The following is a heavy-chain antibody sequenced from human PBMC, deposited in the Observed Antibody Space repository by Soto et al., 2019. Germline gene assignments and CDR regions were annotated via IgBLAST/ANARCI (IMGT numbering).Heavy chain of an antibody. J-gene: IGHJ4*02. CDR1: GFTFSRHA. Sequence: HPGGSLRLSCTASGFTFSRHAMTWVRQAPGKGLEWVSVIYSGGSAYYADSVKGRFTISRDNSKNTLYLQMNSLRAEDTAVYYCARDQLRRTGYWGQGTLDTGSS. CDR2: IYSGGSA. CDR3: ARDQLRRTGY. D-gene: IGHD2-2*01. V-gene: IGHV3-66*01.